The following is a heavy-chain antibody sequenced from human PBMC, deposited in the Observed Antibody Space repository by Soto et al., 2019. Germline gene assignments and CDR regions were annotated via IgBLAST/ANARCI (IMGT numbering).Heavy chain of an antibody. Sequence: SQTLSLTCAISGDSVSSNIAAWNWIRQSPSRGLEWLGRTYYRSKWYNDYAVSVKSRITINPDTSKNQFSLQLNSVTPEDTAVYYCAREGYDYIWGSYRQDAFDIWGQGTMVTVSS. V-gene: IGHV6-1*01. J-gene: IGHJ3*02. CDR3: AREGYDYIWGSYRQDAFDI. CDR2: TYYRSKWYN. CDR1: GDSVSSNIAA. D-gene: IGHD3-16*02.